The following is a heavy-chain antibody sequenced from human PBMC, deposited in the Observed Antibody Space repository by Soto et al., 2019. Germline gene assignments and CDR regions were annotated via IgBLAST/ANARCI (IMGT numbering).Heavy chain of an antibody. Sequence: QVQLVESGGGVVQPGRSLRLSCAASGFTFSSYGMHWVRQAPGKGLEWVAVIWYDGSNKYYADSVKGRFTISRDNSKNTLYLQMNSLRAEDTAVYYCARSMVRGDAFDIWGQGTMVTVSS. D-gene: IGHD3-10*01. CDR1: GFTFSSYG. V-gene: IGHV3-33*01. J-gene: IGHJ3*02. CDR2: IWYDGSNK. CDR3: ARSMVRGDAFDI.